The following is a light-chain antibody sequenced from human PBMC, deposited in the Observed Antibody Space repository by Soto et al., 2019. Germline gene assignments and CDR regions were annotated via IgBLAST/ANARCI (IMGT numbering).Light chain of an antibody. CDR3: LQYGSSKT. V-gene: IGKV3-20*01. Sequence: EIVLTRSPGTLSLSPGERATLSCRASESVSRSYLAWYQQKPGQAPRLLMYGASSRATGIPDRFSGSGSGTDFTLTISNLEPEDFAVYYCLQYGSSKTFGQGTKVDIK. CDR2: GAS. CDR1: ESVSRSY. J-gene: IGKJ1*01.